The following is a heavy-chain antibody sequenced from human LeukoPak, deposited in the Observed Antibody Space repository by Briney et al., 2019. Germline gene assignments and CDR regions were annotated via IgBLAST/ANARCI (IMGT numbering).Heavy chain of an antibody. D-gene: IGHD3-16*01. V-gene: IGHV3-15*01. CDR3: TTLGGGAAPD. CDR1: GLTFSNVW. CDR2: IKRKTDGETT. J-gene: IGHJ4*02. Sequence: GGSLRLSCAASGLTFSNVWMSWVRQAPGKGLEWVGRIKRKTDGETTHYAAPVKGRFTISRDDSKNTLYLQMKSLEIEDTAVYCCTTLGGGAAPDWGQGTLVTVSS.